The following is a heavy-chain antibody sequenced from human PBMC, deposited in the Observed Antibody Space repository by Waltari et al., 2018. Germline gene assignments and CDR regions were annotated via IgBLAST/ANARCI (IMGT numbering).Heavy chain of an antibody. CDR1: GNTFSTYY. CDR2: INPSGGST. V-gene: IGHV1-46*04. CDR3: ATEPRYGDYGGSFDS. Sequence: QVQLVQSGAEVKKPGASVKVSCKASGNTFSTYYMHWVRQAPGQGLEWMGIINPSGGSTTYPQKLQGRVTMTRDTSTSTVHMELSSLRSEDTAVYYCATEPRYGDYGGSFDSWGQGTLVTVSS. D-gene: IGHD4-17*01. J-gene: IGHJ4*02.